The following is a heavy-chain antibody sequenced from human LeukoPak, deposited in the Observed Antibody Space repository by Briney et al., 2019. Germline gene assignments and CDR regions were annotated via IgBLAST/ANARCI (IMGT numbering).Heavy chain of an antibody. CDR1: GGSIKSYY. CDR3: ARGLGVAAADS. D-gene: IGHD6-13*01. Sequence: PSETLSLTCSVSGGSIKSYYWSWVRQAAGKGLEWIERIYPSGSTNYNPSLKSRVNMSEDTSKNHFSLSLRSVTAADTAVYYCARGLGVAAADSWGQGILVTVSS. CDR2: IYPSGST. V-gene: IGHV4-4*07. J-gene: IGHJ4*02.